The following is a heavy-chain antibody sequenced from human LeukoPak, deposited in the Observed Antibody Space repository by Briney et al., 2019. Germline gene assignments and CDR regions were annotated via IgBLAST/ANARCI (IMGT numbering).Heavy chain of an antibody. CDR2: IYYSGST. V-gene: IGHV4-31*03. J-gene: IGHJ4*02. CDR3: ARSSGNYFDY. Sequence: SETLSLTCTVSGASISSGGYYWSWIRQHPGKGLEWIGYIYYSGSTYYSPSLKSRVVISVDTSKDQFSLNLSSVTAADTAVYYCARSSGNYFDYWGQGTLVTVSS. CDR1: GASISSGGYY. D-gene: IGHD3-10*01.